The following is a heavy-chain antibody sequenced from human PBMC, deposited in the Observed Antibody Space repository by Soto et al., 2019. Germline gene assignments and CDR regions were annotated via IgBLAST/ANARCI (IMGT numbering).Heavy chain of an antibody. D-gene: IGHD6-13*01. J-gene: IGHJ4*02. CDR3: ARVFGFGGSSWYEIGYYFDY. CDR2: IKQDGSEK. CDR1: GFTFSSYW. V-gene: IGHV3-7*01. Sequence: GESLKISCAASGFTFSSYWMSWVRQAPGKGLEWVANIKQDGSEKYYVDSVKGRFTISRDNAKNSLYLQMNSLRAEDTAVYYCARVFGFGGSSWYEIGYYFDYWGQGTLVTVSS.